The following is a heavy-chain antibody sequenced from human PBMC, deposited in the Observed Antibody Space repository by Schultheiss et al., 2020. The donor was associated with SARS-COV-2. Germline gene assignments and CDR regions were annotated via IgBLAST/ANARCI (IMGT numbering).Heavy chain of an antibody. V-gene: IGHV3-30*04. CDR1: GFTFSSYA. Sequence: GGSLRLSCAASGFTFSSYAMHWVRQAPGKGLEWVAVISYDGSNKYYADSVKGRFTISRDNSKNTLYLQMNSLRAEDTAVYYCARDNYGSGHYYMDVWGKGTTVTVSS. D-gene: IGHD3-10*01. J-gene: IGHJ6*03. CDR2: ISYDGSNK. CDR3: ARDNYGSGHYYMDV.